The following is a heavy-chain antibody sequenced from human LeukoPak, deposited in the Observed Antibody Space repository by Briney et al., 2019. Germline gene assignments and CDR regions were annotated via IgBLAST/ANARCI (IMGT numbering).Heavy chain of an antibody. V-gene: IGHV4-59*01. J-gene: IGHJ4*02. CDR2: IYYSGST. D-gene: IGHD4-23*01. CDR1: GGSISSYY. CDR3: ARDTEVAWYYFDY. Sequence: SETLSLTCTVSGGSISSYYWSWIRQPPGKGLEWIGYIYYSGSTNYNPSLQSRVTISVDTSKNQFSLKLSSVTAADTAVYYCARDTEVAWYYFDYWGQGTLVTVSS.